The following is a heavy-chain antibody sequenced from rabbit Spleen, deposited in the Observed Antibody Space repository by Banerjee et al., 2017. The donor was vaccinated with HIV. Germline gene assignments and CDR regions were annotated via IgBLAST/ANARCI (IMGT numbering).Heavy chain of an antibody. CDR1: GFDFSSYG. J-gene: IGHJ4*01. CDR2: IDPVFGIT. D-gene: IGHD4-1*01. CDR3: ARDSGWGNFNL. V-gene: IGHV1S47*01. Sequence: QEQLVESGGGLVQPGGSLKLSCKASGFDFSSYGVSWVRQAPGKGLEWIGYIDPVFGITYYASWVNGRFSISRENTQNTVSLQLNSLTAADTATYFCARDSGWGNFNLWGPGTLVTVS.